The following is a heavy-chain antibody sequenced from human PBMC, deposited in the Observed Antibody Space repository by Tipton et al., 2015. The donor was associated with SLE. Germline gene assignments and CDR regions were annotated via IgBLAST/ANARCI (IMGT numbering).Heavy chain of an antibody. CDR3: ARHYGGGSLAF. V-gene: IGHV4-39*07. J-gene: IGHJ4*02. Sequence: LRLSCTVSGDFMRDSSFHWGWIRQPPGKGLEWIGSINNSGRDYYNPSLSSRVTISGDTSKNHFSLKLSSVTAADTAIYYCARHYGGGSLAFWGQGTLVTVS. CDR2: INNSGRD. CDR1: GDFMRDSSFH. D-gene: IGHD3-16*01.